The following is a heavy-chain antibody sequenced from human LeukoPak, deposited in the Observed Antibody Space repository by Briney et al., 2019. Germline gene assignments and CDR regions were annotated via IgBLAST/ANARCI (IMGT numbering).Heavy chain of an antibody. J-gene: IGHJ3*02. CDR1: GFPLSSNT. CDR2: IYTGGAT. D-gene: IGHD3-22*01. V-gene: IGHV3-53*01. CDR3: ARRYYYDGSVFAFDI. Sequence: GGSLSLSCAASGFPLSSNTMNWVRQAPGKGLEWVSVIYTGGATDYADSVKGRFIISRDNFKNMVYLQMNSLRAEDTAVYYCARRYYYDGSVFAFDIWGQGTMVSVSS.